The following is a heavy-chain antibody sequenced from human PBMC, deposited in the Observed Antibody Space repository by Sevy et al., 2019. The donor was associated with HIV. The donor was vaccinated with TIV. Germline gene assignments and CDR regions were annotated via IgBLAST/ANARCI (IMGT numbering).Heavy chain of an antibody. V-gene: IGHV3-30*02. J-gene: IGHJ6*02. CDR3: ARGRKTTQEWLEELDYYYGMDV. CDR2: IRYDGSKK. CDR1: GFTFSTYD. Sequence: GGSLRLSCAASGFTFSTYDMHWVRQAPGKGLEWVAYIRYDGSKKYYGDSVRGRFTISRDKSKRTLYVQLNRLRAEDTAVYYCARGRKTTQEWLEELDYYYGMDVWGQGTSVTVSS. D-gene: IGHD2-8*01.